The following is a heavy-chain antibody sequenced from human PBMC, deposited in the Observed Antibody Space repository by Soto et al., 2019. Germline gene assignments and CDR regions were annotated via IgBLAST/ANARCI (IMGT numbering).Heavy chain of an antibody. CDR1: GGSISSGDYY. V-gene: IGHV4-30-4*01. Sequence: SETLSLTCTVSGGSISSGDYYWSWIRQPPGKGLEWIGYIYYSGSTYYNPSLKSRVTISVDTSKNQFSLKLSSVTAADTAVYYCARSTTATSSSFDYWGQGTLVTVSS. CDR3: ARSTTATSSSFDY. CDR2: IYYSGST. D-gene: IGHD4-17*01. J-gene: IGHJ4*02.